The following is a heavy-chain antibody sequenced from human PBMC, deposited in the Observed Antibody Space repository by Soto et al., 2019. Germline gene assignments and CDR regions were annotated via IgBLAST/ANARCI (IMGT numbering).Heavy chain of an antibody. Sequence: SETLSLTCTVSGGSISSGGYYWSWIRQHPGKCLEWIGYIYYSGSTYYNPSLKSRVTISVDTSKNQFSLKLSSVTAADTAVYYCASFYDFWSGYQSVDYYYMDVWGKGTTVTVSS. D-gene: IGHD3-3*01. V-gene: IGHV4-31*03. CDR3: ASFYDFWSGYQSVDYYYMDV. CDR2: IYYSGST. J-gene: IGHJ6*03. CDR1: GGSISSGGYY.